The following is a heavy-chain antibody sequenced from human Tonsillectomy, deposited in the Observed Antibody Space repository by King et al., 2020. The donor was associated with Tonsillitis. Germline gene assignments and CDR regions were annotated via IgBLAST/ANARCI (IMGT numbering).Heavy chain of an antibody. D-gene: IGHD3-16*02. CDR2: ISYDGKNK. V-gene: IGHV3-30*04. J-gene: IGHJ4*02. CDR3: ARDLQMFYDYVCASYRIEH. Sequence: VQLVESGGGVVQPGRSMRLSCAASGFTFDNYSMHWVRQAPGKGLEWVAVISYDGKNKFYEDFVQGRLTIARDNSKNTLYLQMNSLIPEDTAGYYCARDLQMFYDYVCASYRIEHWGQGTLVTVSS. CDR1: GFTFDNYS.